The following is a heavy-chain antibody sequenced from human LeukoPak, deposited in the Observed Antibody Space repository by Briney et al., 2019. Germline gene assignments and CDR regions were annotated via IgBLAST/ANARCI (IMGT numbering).Heavy chain of an antibody. CDR1: GGSVPNFY. D-gene: IGHD3-22*01. V-gene: IGHV4-59*02. CDR3: AKSLYYYEAASDY. J-gene: IGHJ4*02. CDR2: IYNSGSI. Sequence: SETLSLTCTVSGGSVPNFYWNWIRQSLGKRLEWIGYIYNSGSINYNPSLKSRVAISEDTSKNQFSLKLSSVTAADTAVYYCAKSLYYYEAASDYWGQGTLVTVSS.